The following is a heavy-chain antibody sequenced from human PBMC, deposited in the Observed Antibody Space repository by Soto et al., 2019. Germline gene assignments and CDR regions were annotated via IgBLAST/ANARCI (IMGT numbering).Heavy chain of an antibody. D-gene: IGHD2-8*01. Sequence: ASVNVSCKASGYSSTDYHIHWVRQAPGQGLEWLGRINPKSGGTSTAQKFQGWVTMTTDTSISTASMGLTRLTSDDTAIYYCARGDSTDCSNGVCSFFYNHDMEVWGQGNTVTVS. J-gene: IGHJ6*02. CDR1: GYSSTDYH. CDR3: ARGDSTDCSNGVCSFFYNHDMEV. CDR2: INPKSGGT. V-gene: IGHV1-2*04.